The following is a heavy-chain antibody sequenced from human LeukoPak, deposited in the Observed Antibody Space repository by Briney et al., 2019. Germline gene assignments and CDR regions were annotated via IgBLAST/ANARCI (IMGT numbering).Heavy chain of an antibody. CDR1: GFTFSSYW. CDR2: INQDGSEK. V-gene: IGHV3-7*01. CDR3: VREGAYSTSSPAGY. Sequence: GGSLRLSCAASGFTFSSYWMSWVRQAPGKRLEWVANINQDGSEKYYVDSVRGRFIISRDNARNSLFLQMNILTAEDTAIYYCVREGAYSTSSPAGYSGQGTLVSVSS. J-gene: IGHJ4*02. D-gene: IGHD6-6*01.